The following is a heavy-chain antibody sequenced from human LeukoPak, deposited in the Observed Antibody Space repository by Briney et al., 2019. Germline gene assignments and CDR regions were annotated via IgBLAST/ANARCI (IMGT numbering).Heavy chain of an antibody. J-gene: IGHJ4*02. CDR3: TQSNY. Sequence: PGGSLRLSCVASGFTFNAYSMNWARQASGKGLEWVGRIRSKADNYATAYAASVQGRCTISRDDSKSTAYLQLNSLKTEDTAVYYCTQSNYWGQGALVTVSS. CDR2: IRSKADNYAT. V-gene: IGHV3-73*01. CDR1: GFTFNAYS.